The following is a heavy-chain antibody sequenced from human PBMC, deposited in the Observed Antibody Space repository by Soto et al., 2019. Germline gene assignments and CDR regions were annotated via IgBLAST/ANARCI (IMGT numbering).Heavy chain of an antibody. V-gene: IGHV1-46*03. Sequence: ASVKVSCKASGYTFTSYYMHWVRQAPGQGLEWMGIINPSGGSTSYAQKFQGRVTMTRDTSTSTVYMELSSLRSEDTAVYYCAREREAYYDYIWGSYRYYSYWGQGTLVTVSS. CDR3: AREREAYYDYIWGSYRYYSY. J-gene: IGHJ4*02. D-gene: IGHD3-16*02. CDR1: GYTFTSYY. CDR2: INPSGGST.